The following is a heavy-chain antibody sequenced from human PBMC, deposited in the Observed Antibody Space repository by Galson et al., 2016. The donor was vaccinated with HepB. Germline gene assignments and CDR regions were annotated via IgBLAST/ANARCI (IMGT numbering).Heavy chain of an antibody. Sequence: SVKVSCKASGYTFTKFAIHWVRQAPGQRLEWMGLINAGNGYTKYSQKFQGSVTITRDTSASTAYMELSSLRSEDTAVYYCARVSTYYDYSGDYFDKSEAIDYWGQGTLVTVPS. V-gene: IGHV1-3*01. D-gene: IGHD3-22*01. J-gene: IGHJ4*02. CDR2: INAGNGYT. CDR1: GYTFTKFA. CDR3: ARVSTYYDYSGDYFDKSEAIDY.